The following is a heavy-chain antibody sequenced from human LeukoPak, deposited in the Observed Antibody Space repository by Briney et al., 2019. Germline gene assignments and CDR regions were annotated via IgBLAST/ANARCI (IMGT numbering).Heavy chain of an antibody. V-gene: IGHV3-23*01. CDR1: GFTFNNHA. J-gene: IGHJ4*02. CDR2: IYASYGST. CDR3: AKNRGVASPAPDY. D-gene: IGHD4-23*01. Sequence: GGSLRLSCAASGFTFNNHALSWVRQAPGKGLEWVSAIYASYGSTYYADSVKGRFTISRDNSKNTLYLQINSLRAEDTAIYYCAKNRGVASPAPDYWGQGTLVTVSS.